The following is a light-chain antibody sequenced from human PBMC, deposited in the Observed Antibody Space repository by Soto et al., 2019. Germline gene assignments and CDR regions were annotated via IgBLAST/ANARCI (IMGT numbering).Light chain of an antibody. J-gene: IGKJ1*01. CDR3: QQYDNLPRK. Sequence: DIPMSQSPSSLSASVGDRVTITCQASQDISNYLNWYQQKPGKAPKLLIYDASNLETGVPSRFSGSGSGTDFTFTISSLQPEDIATYYCQQYDNLPRKFGQGTKVEIK. V-gene: IGKV1-33*01. CDR2: DAS. CDR1: QDISNY.